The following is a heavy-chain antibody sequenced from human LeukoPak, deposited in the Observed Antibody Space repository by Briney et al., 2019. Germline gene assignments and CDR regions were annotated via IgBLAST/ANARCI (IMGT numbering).Heavy chain of an antibody. J-gene: IGHJ4*02. V-gene: IGHV3-30*02. CDR2: IRYDGSNK. CDR1: GFTFSSYG. Sequence: GGSLRLSCAASGFTFSSYGMHWVRQAPGKGLEWVAFIRYDGSNKYYADSVKGRFTIPRDNSKNTLYLQMNSLRAEDTAVYYCAYAMGGYDTFFDYWGQGTLVTVSS. D-gene: IGHD5-12*01. CDR3: AYAMGGYDTFFDY.